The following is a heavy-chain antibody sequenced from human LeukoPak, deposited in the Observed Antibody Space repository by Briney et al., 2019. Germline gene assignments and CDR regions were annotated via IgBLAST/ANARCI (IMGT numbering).Heavy chain of an antibody. CDR3: ARGRHDITMIVVVMTSVSYYLDV. V-gene: IGHV4-34*01. D-gene: IGHD3-22*01. CDR1: GGSFSGYH. Sequence: SETLSLTCAVYGGSFSGYHWTWIRQSPGKGLEWIGDINPSGSTYYNPSLKSRLTISVDTSKNQFSLKLRSVTAADTAVYYCARGRHDITMIVVVMTSVSYYLDVWGKGTTITVS. CDR2: INPSGST. J-gene: IGHJ6*03.